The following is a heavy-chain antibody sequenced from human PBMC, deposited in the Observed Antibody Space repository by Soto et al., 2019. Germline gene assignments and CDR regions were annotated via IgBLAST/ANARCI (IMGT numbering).Heavy chain of an antibody. D-gene: IGHD3-22*01. CDR2: INHSGST. CDR1: GGSFSGYY. V-gene: IGHV4-34*01. Sequence: SETLSLTCAVYGGSFSGYYWSWIRQPPGKGLEWIGEINHSGSTNYNPSLEGRVTISVDTSKNQFSLKLSSVTAADTAVYYCARGASGYYDSSGYYSPYYFDYWGQGTLVTVSS. J-gene: IGHJ4*02. CDR3: ARGASGYYDSSGYYSPYYFDY.